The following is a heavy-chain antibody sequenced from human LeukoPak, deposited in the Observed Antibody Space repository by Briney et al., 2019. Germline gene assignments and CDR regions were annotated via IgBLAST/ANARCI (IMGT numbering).Heavy chain of an antibody. D-gene: IGHD2-2*01. V-gene: IGHV3-48*01. Sequence: PGGSLRLSCAASGFTFSSYSMNWVRQAPGKGLEWVSYISSSSGTIYYADSVKGRFTISRDNAKNSLYLQMNSLRAEDTAVYYCAGVYCSSTSCYGDFDYWGQGTLVTVSS. CDR3: AGVYCSSTSCYGDFDY. J-gene: IGHJ4*02. CDR1: GFTFSSYS. CDR2: ISSSSGTI.